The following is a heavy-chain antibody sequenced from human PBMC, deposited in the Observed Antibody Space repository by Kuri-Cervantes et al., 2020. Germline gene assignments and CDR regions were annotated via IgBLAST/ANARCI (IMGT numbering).Heavy chain of an antibody. J-gene: IGHJ4*02. CDR3: ARDHVMITFGGDIPFTEDY. CDR1: GYTFSSYD. D-gene: IGHD3-16*02. Sequence: ASVKVSCKASGYTFSSYDINWVRQATGQGLEWMGWMNPNSGNTGYAQKFQGRVTMTRDTSTSTVYMELSSLRSDDTAVYYCARDHVMITFGGDIPFTEDYWGQGTLVTVSS. V-gene: IGHV1-8*01. CDR2: MNPNSGNT.